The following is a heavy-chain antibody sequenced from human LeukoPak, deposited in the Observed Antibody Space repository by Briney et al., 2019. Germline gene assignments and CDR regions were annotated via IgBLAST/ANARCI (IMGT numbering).Heavy chain of an antibody. Sequence: GGSLRLSCAASGFTLSENNVHWVRQAPGKGLEWVALISNDGNSKDYADSVKGRFTLSGDNSKTTLYLRMNSLRAEDTAVYYCARDRSGFYSVDYWGQGTLVIVSS. CDR1: GFTLSENN. CDR2: ISNDGNSK. V-gene: IGHV3-30-3*01. J-gene: IGHJ4*02. CDR3: ARDRSGFYSVDY. D-gene: IGHD5-12*01.